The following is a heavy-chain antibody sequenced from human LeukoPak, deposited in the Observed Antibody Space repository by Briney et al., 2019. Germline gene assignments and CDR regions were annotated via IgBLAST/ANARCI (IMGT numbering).Heavy chain of an antibody. Sequence: GSLRLSCAASGFTFSGSAMHWVRQASGKGLEWVGRIRSKANSYATAYAASVKGRFTISRDDSKNTAYLQMNSLKTEDTAVYYCARSIGTSWYYYYYGMDVWGQGTTVTVSS. CDR1: GFTFSGSA. V-gene: IGHV3-73*01. J-gene: IGHJ6*02. CDR2: IRSKANSYAT. CDR3: ARSIGTSWYYYYYGMDV. D-gene: IGHD2-2*01.